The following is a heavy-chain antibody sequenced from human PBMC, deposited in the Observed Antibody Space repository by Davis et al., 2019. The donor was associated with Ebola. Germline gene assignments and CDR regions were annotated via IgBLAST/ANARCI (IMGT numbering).Heavy chain of an antibody. CDR1: GGSISTHY. V-gene: IGHV4-59*08. J-gene: IGHJ4*02. D-gene: IGHD2-15*01. CDR2: VYYTGST. CDR3: ATMRIVVEPATQTRVIRWLDS. Sequence: PSETLSLTCTVSGGSISTHYWNWIRQPPGKGLEWIGYVYYTGSTNYNPSLESRVTISVDTSKNQFSLSLSSVTAADTAVYYCATMRIVVEPATQTRVIRWLDSWGQGTLVTVSS.